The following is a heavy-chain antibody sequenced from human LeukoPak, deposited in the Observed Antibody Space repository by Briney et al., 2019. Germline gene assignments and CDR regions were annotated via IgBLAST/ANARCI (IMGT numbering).Heavy chain of an antibody. Sequence: ASVKVSCKASGYTFTGYYMHWVRQAPGQGLEWMGWINPNSGGTNYAQKFQGRVTMTRDTSISTAYMELSRLRSDDTAVYYCARGGPATIFGVVRKNYHGMDVWGQGTTVTVSS. CDR3: ARGGPATIFGVVRKNYHGMDV. J-gene: IGHJ6*02. CDR2: INPNSGGT. CDR1: GYTFTGYY. V-gene: IGHV1-2*02. D-gene: IGHD3-3*01.